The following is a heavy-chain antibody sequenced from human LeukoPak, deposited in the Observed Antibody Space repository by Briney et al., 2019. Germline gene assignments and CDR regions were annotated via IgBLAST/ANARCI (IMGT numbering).Heavy chain of an antibody. D-gene: IGHD3-3*01. CDR2: ISSSSSYI. Sequence: TGGSLRLSCAASGFTFSSYSMNWVRQAPGKGLEWVSSISSSSSYIYYADSEKGRFTISRDNAKNSLYLQMNSLRAEDTAVYYCARDSRRSFDPWGQGTLVTVSS. CDR1: GFTFSSYS. V-gene: IGHV3-21*01. CDR3: ARDSRRSFDP. J-gene: IGHJ5*02.